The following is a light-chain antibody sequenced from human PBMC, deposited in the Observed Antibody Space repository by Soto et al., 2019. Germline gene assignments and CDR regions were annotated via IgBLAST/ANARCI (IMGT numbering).Light chain of an antibody. J-gene: IGLJ1*01. Sequence: QSALTQPASVSGSPGQSITISCTGTSSDIGRYNYVSWYQQHPGTVPKLMISEVTNRPSGVSNRFSGSKSGNTASLTISGLQAEDEADYYCSSYTTTFTQVFGTGTKVTVL. CDR3: SSYTTTFTQV. CDR2: EVT. V-gene: IGLV2-14*01. CDR1: SSDIGRYNY.